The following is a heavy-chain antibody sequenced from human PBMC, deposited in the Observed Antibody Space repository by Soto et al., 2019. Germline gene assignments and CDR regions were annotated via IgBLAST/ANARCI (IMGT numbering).Heavy chain of an antibody. V-gene: IGHV4-61*08. J-gene: IGHJ4*02. CDR1: GGSISSGGYS. D-gene: IGHD4-17*01. CDR3: ATRPTGGWLGVFDY. CDR2: VYHSGTT. Sequence: SETLSLTCAVSGGSISSGGYSWSWIRQPPGKGLEWIGYVYHSGTTNYNPSLESRVTISLDTSKNQFSLKLNSVTTTDTAVYFCATRPTGGWLGVFDYWSQGTLVNVSS.